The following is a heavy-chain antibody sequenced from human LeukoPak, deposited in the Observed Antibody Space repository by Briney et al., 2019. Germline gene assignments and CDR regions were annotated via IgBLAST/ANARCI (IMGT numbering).Heavy chain of an antibody. D-gene: IGHD1-14*01. CDR3: AKPPATTGFDY. Sequence: GGSLRLSCAASGFTFSSYEMNWVRQAPGKGLEWVSAISGSGGSTYYADSVKGRFTISRDSSKNTLYLQMNSLRAEDTAVYYCAKPPATTGFDYWGQGTLVTVSS. CDR2: ISGSGGST. J-gene: IGHJ4*02. V-gene: IGHV3-23*01. CDR1: GFTFSSYE.